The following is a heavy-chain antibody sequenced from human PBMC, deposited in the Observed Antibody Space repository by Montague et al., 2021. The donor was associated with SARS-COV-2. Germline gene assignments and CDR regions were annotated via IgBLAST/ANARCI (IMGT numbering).Heavy chain of an antibody. CDR1: GGSISSGGYY. J-gene: IGHJ3*02. Sequence: TLSLTCTVSGGSISSGGYYWSWIRQHPGKGLEWIGYIYYSGSTCYNPSLKSRVTIPVDTSKNQFSLKLSSVTAADTAVYYCARAGTITMIVVVIDAFDIWGQGTMVTVSS. CDR3: ARAGTITMIVVVIDAFDI. CDR2: IYYSGST. D-gene: IGHD3-22*01. V-gene: IGHV4-31*03.